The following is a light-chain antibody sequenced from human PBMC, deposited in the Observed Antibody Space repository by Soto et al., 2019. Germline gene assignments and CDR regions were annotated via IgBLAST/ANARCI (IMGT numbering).Light chain of an antibody. V-gene: IGKV1-27*01. CDR3: QRYDSAPFT. CDR2: GAS. Sequence: DIQLTQSPSFLSPSIGESVTITCRASQVISTSLAWYQVKPGKAPKLLIYGASALQSGVPSRFGGRGSGTDFTLTITSLQPEDIGTYYCQRYDSAPFTFGPGTKVDIK. J-gene: IGKJ3*01. CDR1: QVISTS.